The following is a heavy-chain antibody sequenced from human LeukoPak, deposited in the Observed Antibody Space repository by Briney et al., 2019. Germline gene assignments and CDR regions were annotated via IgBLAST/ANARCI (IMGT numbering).Heavy chain of an antibody. J-gene: IGHJ3*02. CDR1: GGSISSTSSY. Sequence: SETLSLTCTVSGGSISSTSSYWGWIRQPPGKGLEWIGSVRYSRKTYYNPSLKSRVTISVDTSKNQFSLKLSSVTAADTAVYYCARFPCSGDSCYSGIRAFDIWGQGTMVTVS. CDR2: VRYSRKT. D-gene: IGHD2-15*01. V-gene: IGHV4-39*07. CDR3: ARFPCSGDSCYSGIRAFDI.